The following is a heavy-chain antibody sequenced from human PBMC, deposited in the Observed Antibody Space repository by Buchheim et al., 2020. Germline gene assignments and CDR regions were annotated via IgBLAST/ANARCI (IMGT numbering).Heavy chain of an antibody. D-gene: IGHD3-10*01. V-gene: IGHV3-74*01. CDR2: INSDGSST. CDR3: ARASLGYGSGSYPGY. Sequence: EVQLVESGGGLVQSGGSLRLSCAASGFTFSNYWMHWVRQAPGKGLVWVARINSDGSSTSYADSVKGRFTISRDNAKNTLYLQMNTLRAEDTAVYYCARASLGYGSGSYPGYWGQGTL. J-gene: IGHJ4*02. CDR1: GFTFSNYW.